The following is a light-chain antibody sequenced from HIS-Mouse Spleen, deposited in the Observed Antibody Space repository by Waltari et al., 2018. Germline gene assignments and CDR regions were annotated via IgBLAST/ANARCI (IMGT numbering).Light chain of an antibody. Sequence: QSALTQPAPVSGSPGQSITLSCTGTSIDGGRYHLVSWYQQPPGKAPKLMIYEGSKRPSGVANRFSGSKSGNTASLTISGLQAEDEADYYCCSYAGSSTWVFGGGTKLTVL. CDR1: SIDGGRYHL. CDR3: CSYAGSSTWV. CDR2: EGS. J-gene: IGLJ3*02. V-gene: IGLV2-23*01.